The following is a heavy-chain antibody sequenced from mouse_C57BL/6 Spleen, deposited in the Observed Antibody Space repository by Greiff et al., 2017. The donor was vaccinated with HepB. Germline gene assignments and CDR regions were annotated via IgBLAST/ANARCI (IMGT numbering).Heavy chain of an antibody. CDR2: SRNKANDYTT. D-gene: IGHD1-2*01. CDR3: ARDAHYYGAMDY. CDR1: GFTFSDFY. Sequence: EVMLVESGGGLVQSGRSLRLSCATSGFTFSDFYMEWVRQAPGKGLEWIAASRNKANDYTTEYSASVKGRFIVSRDNSQSILYLQMNALRAEDTAIYYCARDAHYYGAMDYWGQGTSVTVSS. J-gene: IGHJ4*01. V-gene: IGHV7-1*01.